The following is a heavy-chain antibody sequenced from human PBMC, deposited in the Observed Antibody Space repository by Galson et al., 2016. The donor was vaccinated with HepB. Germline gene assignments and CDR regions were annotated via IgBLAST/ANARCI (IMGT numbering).Heavy chain of an antibody. D-gene: IGHD1-26*01. Sequence: SVKVSCKASGYTFTGYYMHWVRQAPGQGLEWMGWINPDSGVTSYAQTFQGRVTMTRDTSISTVYMELSRLKSDDTAIYYCARDRYSGSYYVGAFDIWGQGTMVTVS. CDR3: ARDRYSGSYYVGAFDI. V-gene: IGHV1-2*02. CDR2: INPDSGVT. J-gene: IGHJ3*02. CDR1: GYTFTGYY.